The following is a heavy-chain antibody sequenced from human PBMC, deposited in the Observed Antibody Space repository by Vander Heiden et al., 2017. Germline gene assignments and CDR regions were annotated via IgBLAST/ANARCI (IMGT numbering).Heavy chain of an antibody. Sequence: QEQLVQSGAQVKIPCASVQLSCNASGYSFTSSHLHWLGQAPGQGLEWMAMINPSGGSTSYAEKFRGRVSLTSDTSTSTVSMEISSLRADDTAVYCCARAWSLTTFDIWGQGTMVTVFS. CDR3: ARAWSLTTFDI. J-gene: IGHJ3*02. V-gene: IGHV1-46*01. D-gene: IGHD2-8*02. CDR2: INPSGGST. CDR1: GYSFTSSH.